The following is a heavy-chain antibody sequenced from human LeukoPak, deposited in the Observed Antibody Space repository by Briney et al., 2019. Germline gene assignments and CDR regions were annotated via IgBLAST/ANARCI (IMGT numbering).Heavy chain of an antibody. CDR3: ARDLHYAFDI. Sequence: GGSLRLSCAASGSTFSGYAMNWVRQAPGKGLEWVSHIYSSDTTYADSVKSRFTISRDNAKNSLYLQMNSLRDEDTAVYYCARDLHYAFDIWGQGTMVTASS. V-gene: IGHV3-48*02. J-gene: IGHJ3*02. CDR1: GSTFSGYA. CDR2: IYSSDTT. D-gene: IGHD3-10*01.